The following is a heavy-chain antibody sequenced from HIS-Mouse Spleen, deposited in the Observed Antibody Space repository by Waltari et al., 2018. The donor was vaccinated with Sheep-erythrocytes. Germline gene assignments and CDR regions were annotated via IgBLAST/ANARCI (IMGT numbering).Heavy chain of an antibody. CDR2: INRDGSST. Sequence: EVQLLESGGGLVQPGGSLRLSCAASGFPFSSYWMHWLRQAPGKGLVGVSRINRDGSSTSYADSVKGRFTISRDNAKNTLYLQMNSLRAEDTAVYYCARFGWYSYFDYWGQGTLVTVSS. D-gene: IGHD1-26*01. J-gene: IGHJ4*02. V-gene: IGHV3-74*01. CDR3: ARFGWYSYFDY. CDR1: GFPFSSYW.